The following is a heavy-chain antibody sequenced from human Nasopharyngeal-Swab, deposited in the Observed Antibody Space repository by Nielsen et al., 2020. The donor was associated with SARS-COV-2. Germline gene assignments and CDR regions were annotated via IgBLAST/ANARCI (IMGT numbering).Heavy chain of an antibody. Sequence: GGSLRLSCAASGFTFSSYNMNWVRQTPEKGLDWVSYISNSGSIICYADSVKGRFTISRDSSKNTLYLQMNSLRAEDTAVYYCATHTRGVLPWNMGHDAFDIWGQGTMVTVSS. V-gene: IGHV3-23*01. D-gene: IGHD3-10*01. CDR1: GFTFSSYN. J-gene: IGHJ3*02. CDR2: ISNSGSII. CDR3: ATHTRGVLPWNMGHDAFDI.